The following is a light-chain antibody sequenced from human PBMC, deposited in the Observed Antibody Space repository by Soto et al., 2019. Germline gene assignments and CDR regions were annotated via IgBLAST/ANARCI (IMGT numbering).Light chain of an antibody. CDR3: RQYGRSLEFA. CDR2: GAS. V-gene: IGKV3-15*01. CDR1: QSVSSN. Sequence: EIVMTQSPATLSVSPGERATLSCRASQSVSSNLAWYQQKPGQAPRLLIYGASTRATGIPARFSGSGSGTEFTLTISSLQSEDFAVYYCRQYGRSLEFAVGGGTKVDIK. J-gene: IGKJ4*01.